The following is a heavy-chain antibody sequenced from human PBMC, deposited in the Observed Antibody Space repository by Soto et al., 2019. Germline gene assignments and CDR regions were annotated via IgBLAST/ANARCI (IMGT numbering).Heavy chain of an antibody. CDR3: PNKLHTPEWF. CDR2: IGLTGGGA. J-gene: IGHJ4*01. CDR1: GFTFSHQT. V-gene: IGHV3-64D*06. Sequence: PGGSLRLSCSASGFTFSHQTMNWVRQAPGKGLEYVSDIGLTGGGAYYVDSVKGRFTISRDNSKSKLFLEMTSLRPDDTASYYCPNKLHTPEWFWGQGTLVNGPS. D-gene: IGHD3-3*01.